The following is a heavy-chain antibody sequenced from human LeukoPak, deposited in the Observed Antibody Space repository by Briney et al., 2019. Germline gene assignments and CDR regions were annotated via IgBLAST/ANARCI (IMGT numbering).Heavy chain of an antibody. D-gene: IGHD3-16*01. J-gene: IGHJ6*02. Sequence: GGSLRLSCAASGFTFSSYWMNWARQAPGKGLEWVTSINHNGNVNYYVDSVKGRFTISRDNAKNSLYLQMSNLRAEDMAVYFCARGGGLDVWGQGATVTVSS. CDR2: INHNGNVN. CDR3: ARGGGLDV. V-gene: IGHV3-7*03. CDR1: GFTFSSYW.